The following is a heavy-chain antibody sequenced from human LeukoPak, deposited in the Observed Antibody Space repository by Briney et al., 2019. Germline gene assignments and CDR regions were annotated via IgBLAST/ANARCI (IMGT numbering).Heavy chain of an antibody. J-gene: IGHJ4*02. D-gene: IGHD2-2*01. CDR1: GYTFTSYY. Sequence: ASVKVSCKASGYTFTSYYMHWVRQAPGQGLEGMGIINPSGGSTSYAQKFQGRVTMTRDMSTSTVYMELSSLRSEDTAVYYCARAGYCSSTSCYQIFDYWGQGTLVTVSS. CDR3: ARAGYCSSTSCYQIFDY. V-gene: IGHV1-46*01. CDR2: INPSGGST.